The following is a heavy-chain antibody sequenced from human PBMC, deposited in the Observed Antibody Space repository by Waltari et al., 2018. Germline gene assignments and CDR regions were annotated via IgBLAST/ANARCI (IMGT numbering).Heavy chain of an antibody. CDR1: GSSFRRYW. V-gene: IGHV3-7*01. Sequence: EVQLVESGGGVVQPGGSLRTSCEPPGSSFRRYWMSWVRPAPGKGLEWLANINHDGSGKFFLGSVKGRFTISRDNAKKSVYLQMNSLTGEDTAVYYCATSLDAAGNDWGQGTLVTVSS. J-gene: IGHJ4*02. D-gene: IGHD5-18*01. CDR2: INHDGSGK. CDR3: ATSLDAAGND.